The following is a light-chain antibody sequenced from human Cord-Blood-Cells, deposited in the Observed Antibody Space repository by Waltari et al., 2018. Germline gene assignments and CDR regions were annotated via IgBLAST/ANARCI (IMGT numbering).Light chain of an antibody. J-gene: IGLJ3*02. V-gene: IGLV3-10*01. CDR2: EDS. Sequence: SYELTQPPSGSVSTGQTARSTCSGGALPKKYAYWWQQKTGQAPALVNYEDSKRASGMPGRFSRCRFGKMSTLSTSGAEVEDEADYYWYTTDSSGNHRVCGGGTKLTVV. CDR1: ALPKKY. CDR3: YTTDSSGNHRV.